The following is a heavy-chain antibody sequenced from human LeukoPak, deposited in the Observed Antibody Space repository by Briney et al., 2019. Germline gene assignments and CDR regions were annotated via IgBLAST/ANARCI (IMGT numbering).Heavy chain of an antibody. V-gene: IGHV1-69*13. CDR1: GGTFSRFA. J-gene: IGHJ2*01. CDR3: AKSTYYYGSGEGSNYWYFDL. Sequence: SVKVSCKTSGGTFSRFAVSWVRQAPGQGLEWMGGIIPIFGPADYAQKFQGRVTITADESTSTAYMELSSLRSEDTALYYCAKSTYYYGSGEGSNYWYFDLWGRGTLVTVSS. CDR2: IIPIFGPA. D-gene: IGHD3-10*01.